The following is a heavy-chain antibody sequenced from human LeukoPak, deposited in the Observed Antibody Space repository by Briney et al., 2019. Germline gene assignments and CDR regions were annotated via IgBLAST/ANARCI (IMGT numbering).Heavy chain of an antibody. CDR2: IYYIGST. CDR3: ARSDNYCSGGSCPPNTFDAFDI. Sequence: SETLSLTRTVSGGSISPYYWSWVRQPPGKGLEWIADIYYIGSTNYNPSLKSRVTISIDTSKNQFSLKLTSVTAADTAVYYCARSDNYCSGGSCPPNTFDAFDIWGQGTMVTVSS. J-gene: IGHJ3*02. CDR1: GGSISPYY. D-gene: IGHD2-15*01. V-gene: IGHV4-59*01.